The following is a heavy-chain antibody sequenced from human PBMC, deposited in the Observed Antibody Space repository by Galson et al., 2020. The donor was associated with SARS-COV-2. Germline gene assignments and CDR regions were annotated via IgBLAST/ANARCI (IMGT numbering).Heavy chain of an antibody. CDR3: ARGGPFGSGSYDSPTYYYYGMDV. CDR2: TSYDGSRK. Sequence: SLKISCAASGFIFSNYAMHWVRQAPGKGLEWVVVTSYDGSRKSYADSVKGRFTISRDNAKNTLYLEMNSLRVEDTALYYCARGGPFGSGSYDSPTYYYYGMDVWGQGTTVTVSS. V-gene: IGHV3-30-3*01. J-gene: IGHJ6*02. CDR1: GFIFSNYA. D-gene: IGHD3-10*01.